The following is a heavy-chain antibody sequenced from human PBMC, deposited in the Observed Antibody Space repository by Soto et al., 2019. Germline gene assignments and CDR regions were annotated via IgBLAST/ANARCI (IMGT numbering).Heavy chain of an antibody. CDR1: GGSISSYY. J-gene: IGHJ4*02. CDR2: IYYSGST. V-gene: IGHV4-59*08. Sequence: SETLSLTCTVSGGSISSYYWSWIRQPPGKGLEWIGYIYYSGSTNYNPSLKSRVTISVDTSKNQFSLKLSSVTAADTAVYYCARTRLTGRTDYWGQGTLVTVSS. CDR3: ARTRLTGRTDY. D-gene: IGHD3-9*01.